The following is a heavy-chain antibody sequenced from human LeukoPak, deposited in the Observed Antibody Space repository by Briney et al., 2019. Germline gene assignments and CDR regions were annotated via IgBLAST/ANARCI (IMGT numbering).Heavy chain of an antibody. CDR2: ISSSGSTI. CDR3: ARGGVIITSHSYYYYYYMDV. J-gene: IGHJ6*03. D-gene: IGHD3-10*01. CDR1: GFTFSSYE. V-gene: IGHV3-48*03. Sequence: GGSLRLSCAASGFTFSSYEMNWVRQAPGKGLEWVSYISSSGSTIYYADSVKGRFTISRDNAKNSLYLQMNSLRAEDTAVYYCARGGVIITSHSYYYYYYMDVWGKGTTVTISS.